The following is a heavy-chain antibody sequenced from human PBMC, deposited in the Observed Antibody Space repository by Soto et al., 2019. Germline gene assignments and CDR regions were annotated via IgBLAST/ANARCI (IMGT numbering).Heavy chain of an antibody. CDR3: ATQEVGGSYVYTFDP. V-gene: IGHV4-39*01. Sequence: QLHLRESGPGLVKPSETLSLTCTVSGGSITSSSYYWGWIRQPPGKGLEWIGSIYYSGSTYYNPSLKSRVTISVATSKTPFSLTLTSVTAADTAVSYCATQEVGGSYVYTFDPWGQGTLVTVSS. D-gene: IGHD1-26*01. J-gene: IGHJ5*02. CDR1: GGSITSSSYY. CDR2: IYYSGST.